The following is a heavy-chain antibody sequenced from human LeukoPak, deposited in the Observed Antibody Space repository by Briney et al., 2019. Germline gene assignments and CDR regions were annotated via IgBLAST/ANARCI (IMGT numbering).Heavy chain of an antibody. CDR2: IYTSGST. CDR1: GGSISSYY. Sequence: SETLSLTCTVSGGSISSYYWSWIRQPAGKGLEWIGRIYTSGSTNYNPSLKSRVTMSVDTSKNQFSLKLSSVTAADTAVYYCARDQDVVVPAAYNWFDPWGRGTLVTVSS. J-gene: IGHJ5*02. D-gene: IGHD2-2*01. CDR3: ARDQDVVVPAAYNWFDP. V-gene: IGHV4-4*07.